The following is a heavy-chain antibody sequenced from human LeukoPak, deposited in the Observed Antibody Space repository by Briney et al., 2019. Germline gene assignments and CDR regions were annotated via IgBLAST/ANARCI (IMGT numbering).Heavy chain of an antibody. CDR1: GGSVTSDSYS. Sequence: SETLSLTCTVSGGSVTSDSYSLGWIRQPPGKGLQWIVTLSHNGLNYYNPSLKSRVAMPVDRSKNQFSLRPSSVTAAGTAVYYRARLRGDIQLWGDWGQGTLVTVSS. V-gene: IGHV4-39*01. J-gene: IGHJ4*02. D-gene: IGHD5-18*01. CDR2: LSHNGLN. CDR3: ARLRGDIQLWGD.